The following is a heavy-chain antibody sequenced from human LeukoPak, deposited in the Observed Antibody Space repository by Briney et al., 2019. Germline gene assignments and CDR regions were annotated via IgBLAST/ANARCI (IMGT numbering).Heavy chain of an antibody. CDR1: GYTFTSNY. CDR3: ARDRHCTNGVCHNLPGMDV. CDR2: IYPRDGST. Sequence: ASVKVSCKASGYTFTSNYIHWVRQAPGQGLEWMGMIYPRDGSTSYAQKFQGRVTVTRDTSTSTVHMELSGLRSEDTAVYYCARDRHCTNGVCHNLPGMDVWGQGTTVTVSS. D-gene: IGHD2-8*01. V-gene: IGHV1-46*01. J-gene: IGHJ6*02.